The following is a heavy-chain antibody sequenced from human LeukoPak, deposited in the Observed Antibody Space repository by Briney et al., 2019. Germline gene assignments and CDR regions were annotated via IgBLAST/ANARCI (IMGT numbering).Heavy chain of an antibody. CDR3: AKYGPQDSGSSHFDY. V-gene: IGHV3-23*01. CDR1: GFTFSSYA. D-gene: IGHD1-26*01. J-gene: IGHJ4*02. CDR2: IRGTDGRT. Sequence: PGGSLRLSCAASGFTFSSYAMSWVRQAPGKGLEWVSSIRGTDGRTFYADSVRGRFTISRDNSKTTLFLQMNSLRAEDTAIYYCAKYGPQDSGSSHFDYWGQGALVTVSS.